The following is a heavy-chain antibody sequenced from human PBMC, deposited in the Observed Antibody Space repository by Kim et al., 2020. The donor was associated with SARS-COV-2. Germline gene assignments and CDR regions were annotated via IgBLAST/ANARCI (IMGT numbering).Heavy chain of an antibody. J-gene: IGHJ4*02. CDR2: ISSSSSYI. Sequence: LSLTCAASGFIISSYSMNWVRQAPGKGLEWVSYISSSSSYIYYADSVKGRFTISRDNAKNSLYLQMNSLRAEDTAVYYCARVGSWYADYWGQGTLVT. D-gene: IGHD6-13*01. CDR3: ARVGSWYADY. CDR1: GFIISSYS. V-gene: IGHV3-21*01.